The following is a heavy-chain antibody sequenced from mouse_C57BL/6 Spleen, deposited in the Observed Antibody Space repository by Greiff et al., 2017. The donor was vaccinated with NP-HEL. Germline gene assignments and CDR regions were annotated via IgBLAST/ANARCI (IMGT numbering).Heavy chain of an antibody. V-gene: IGHV1-81*01. CDR2: IYPRSGNT. Sequence: VQVVESGAELARPGASVKLSCKASGYTFTSYGISWVKQRTGQGLEWIGEIYPRSGNTYYNEKFKGKATLTADKSSSTAYMELRSLTSEDSAVYFCARGGGYDGYFDVWGTGTTVTVSS. CDR1: GYTFTSYG. D-gene: IGHD2-2*01. CDR3: ARGGGYDGYFDV. J-gene: IGHJ1*03.